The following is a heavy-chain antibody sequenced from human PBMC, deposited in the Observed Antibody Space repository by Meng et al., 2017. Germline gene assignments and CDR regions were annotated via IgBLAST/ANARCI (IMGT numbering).Heavy chain of an antibody. D-gene: IGHD2-2*01. Sequence: SETLSLTCTVSGGSISSYYWSWIRQPPGKGLEWIGYIYYSGSTNYNPSLKSRVTISVDTSKNQFSLRLSSVTAADTAVYYCARTGSCTSTSCYDYFYGLDVWGQGTTVTVSS. CDR2: IYYSGST. J-gene: IGHJ6*02. CDR3: ARTGSCTSTSCYDYFYGLDV. CDR1: GGSISSYY. V-gene: IGHV4-59*08.